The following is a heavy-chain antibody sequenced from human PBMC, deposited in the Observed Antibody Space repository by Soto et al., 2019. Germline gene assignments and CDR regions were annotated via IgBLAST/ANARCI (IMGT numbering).Heavy chain of an antibody. CDR2: ISGGGDGT. J-gene: IGHJ4*02. D-gene: IGHD5-18*01. Sequence: EVQLLESGGGLIQPGGSLRLSCAASGFTFSSYALSWVRQAPGKGLEWVSAISGGGDGTDYADSVKGRFTVSRDNSKNTLYLQMNSRRAEDKAVYYCAGPGYSSQDYWGQGTLVTVSS. CDR1: GFTFSSYA. CDR3: AGPGYSSQDY. V-gene: IGHV3-23*01.